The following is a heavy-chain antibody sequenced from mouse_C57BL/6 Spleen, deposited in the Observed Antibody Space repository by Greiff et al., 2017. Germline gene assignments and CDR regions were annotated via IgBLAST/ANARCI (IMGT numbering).Heavy chain of an antibody. V-gene: IGHV14-4*01. CDR1: GFNIKDDY. Sequence: VQLQQSGAELVRPGASVKLSCTASGFNIKDDYMHWVKQRPEQGLEWIGWIDPENGDTEYASKFQGKATITADTSSNTAYLQLSSLTSEDTAVYYCTIFYDYQFAYWGQGTLVTVSA. CDR3: TIFYDYQFAY. J-gene: IGHJ3*01. D-gene: IGHD2-4*01. CDR2: IDPENGDT.